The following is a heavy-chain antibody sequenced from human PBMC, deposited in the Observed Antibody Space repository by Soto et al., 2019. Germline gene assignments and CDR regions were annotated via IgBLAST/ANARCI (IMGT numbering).Heavy chain of an antibody. J-gene: IGHJ6*03. CDR1: GYTFTNYG. CDR2: IGAYNGNT. D-gene: IGHD6-6*01. CDR3: VRATAARQRDYSYHYYLHI. Sequence: ASVKVSCKASGYTFTNYGITWVRQAPGQGLEWMGWIGAYNGNTHYTERLQGRVTMTTDTSTSTAYVELSSLRSDDTAVYFCVRATAARQRDYSYHYYLHIWGKGTTVTVSS. V-gene: IGHV1-18*01.